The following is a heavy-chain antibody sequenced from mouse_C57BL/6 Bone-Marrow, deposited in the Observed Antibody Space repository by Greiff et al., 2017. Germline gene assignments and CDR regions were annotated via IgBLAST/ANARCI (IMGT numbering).Heavy chain of an antibody. Sequence: VQLQQSGPELVKPGASVKISCKASGYAFSSYWMNWVKQRPGKGLEWIGRIYPGDGDTNYNGKFKGKATLTADKSSSTAYMQLSRLTSEDSAVYFCARSTTVVPYYFDYWGQGTTLTVSS. CDR3: ARSTTVVPYYFDY. CDR1: GYAFSSYW. D-gene: IGHD1-1*01. CDR2: IYPGDGDT. V-gene: IGHV1-82*01. J-gene: IGHJ2*01.